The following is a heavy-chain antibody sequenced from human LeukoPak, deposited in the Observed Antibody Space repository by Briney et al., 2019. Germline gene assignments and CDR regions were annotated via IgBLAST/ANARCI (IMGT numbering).Heavy chain of an antibody. J-gene: IGHJ4*02. Sequence: PGGSLRLSCAASGFIFSSYAMSWVRQAPGKGLEWVSSISSSSSYIYYADSVKGRFTISRDNAKNSLYLQMNSLRAEDTAVYYCVRDGFGEFDFDYWGQGTLVTVSS. CDR1: GFIFSSYA. CDR2: ISSSSSYI. V-gene: IGHV3-21*01. D-gene: IGHD3-10*01. CDR3: VRDGFGEFDFDY.